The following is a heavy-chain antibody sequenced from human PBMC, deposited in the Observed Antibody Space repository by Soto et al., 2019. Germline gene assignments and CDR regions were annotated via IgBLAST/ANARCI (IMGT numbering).Heavy chain of an antibody. CDR1: GGTFSSYT. D-gene: IGHD4-17*01. Sequence: QVQLVQSGAEVKKPGSSVKVSCKASGGTFSSYTISWVRQAPGQGLEWMGRIIPILGIANYAQKFQGRVTNTADKSTSTAYMELSSLRSEDTAVYYCASNLMTTVTTSASDYWGQGTLVTVSS. CDR3: ASNLMTTVTTSASDY. V-gene: IGHV1-69*02. J-gene: IGHJ4*02. CDR2: IIPILGIA.